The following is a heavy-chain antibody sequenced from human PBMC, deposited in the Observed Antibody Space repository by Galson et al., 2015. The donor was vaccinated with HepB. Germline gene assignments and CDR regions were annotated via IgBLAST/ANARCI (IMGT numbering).Heavy chain of an antibody. CDR3: ARGLATMVRGVNYFGY. J-gene: IGHJ4*02. D-gene: IGHD3-10*01. CDR2: INTNTGNP. V-gene: IGHV7-4-1*02. CDR1: GYTFTSYA. Sequence: SVKVSCKASGYTFTSYAMNWVRQAPGQGLEWMGWINTNTGNPTYAQGFTGRFVFSLDTSVSTAYLQISSLKAEDTAVYYCARGLATMVRGVNYFGYWGQGTLVTVSS.